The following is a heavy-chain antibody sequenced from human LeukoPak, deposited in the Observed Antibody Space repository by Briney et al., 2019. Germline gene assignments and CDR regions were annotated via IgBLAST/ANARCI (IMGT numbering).Heavy chain of an antibody. CDR1: GGSISSSSYY. CDR2: IYYSGST. Sequence: SETLSLTCTVSGGSISSSSYYWGWIRQTPGKGLEWIGSIYYSGSTYYNPSLKSRVTISVDTSKNQFSLKLSSVTAADTAVYYCASNDHYYGSGSYYNGDYWGQGTLVTVSS. V-gene: IGHV4-39*01. D-gene: IGHD3-10*01. J-gene: IGHJ4*02. CDR3: ASNDHYYGSGSYYNGDY.